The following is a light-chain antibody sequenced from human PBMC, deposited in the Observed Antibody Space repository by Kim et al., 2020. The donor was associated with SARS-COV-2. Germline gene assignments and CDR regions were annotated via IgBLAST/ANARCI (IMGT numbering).Light chain of an antibody. V-gene: IGLV3-19*01. CDR1: SLRSYY. J-gene: IGLJ2*01. Sequence: SSELTQDPAVSVALGQTVMITCQGDSLRSYYATWYQQKPGQAPILVIYGKNNRPSGIPDRFSGSSSGNTASLTITGTQAGDEADYYCNSRDSNDNVVFGGGTQLTVL. CDR2: GKN. CDR3: NSRDSNDNVV.